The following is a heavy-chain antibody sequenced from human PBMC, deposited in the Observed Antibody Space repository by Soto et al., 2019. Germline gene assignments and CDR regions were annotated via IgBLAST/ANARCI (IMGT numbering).Heavy chain of an antibody. Sequence: GGSLRLSCAASGFTFSSYWMSWVRQAPGKGLEWVANIKQDGSEKYYVDSVKGRFTISRDNAKNSLYLQMNSLRAEDTAVYYCARDFGPYCSSTSCYGGYYYYYYMDVWGKGTTVTVCS. D-gene: IGHD2-2*01. V-gene: IGHV3-7*01. CDR1: GFTFSSYW. CDR2: IKQDGSEK. CDR3: ARDFGPYCSSTSCYGGYYYYYYMDV. J-gene: IGHJ6*03.